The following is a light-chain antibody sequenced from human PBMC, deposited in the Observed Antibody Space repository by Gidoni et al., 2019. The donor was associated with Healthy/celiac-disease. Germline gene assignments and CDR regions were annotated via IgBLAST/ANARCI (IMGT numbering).Light chain of an antibody. CDR3: NSRDSSGNRWV. J-gene: IGLJ3*02. V-gene: IGLV3-19*01. Sequence: SSELTQDPAVSVALGQTVRITCQGDSLRSYYASWYQQKPGQAPVLVIYGKNNRPSGITDRFSGSSSGNTAPLTITGAQAEDEADYYCNSRDSSGNRWVFGGGTKLTVL. CDR1: SLRSYY. CDR2: GKN.